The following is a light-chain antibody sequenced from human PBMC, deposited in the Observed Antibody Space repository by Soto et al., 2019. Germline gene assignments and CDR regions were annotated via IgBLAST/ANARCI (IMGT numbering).Light chain of an antibody. CDR2: GAS. Sequence: DIQMTQSPSSVSASIGDTVTITCRASQDISTLLAWYQQKPGKAPRLLIYGASTLESGVPSRFSGRGSGTDFTLTISSLQPEDFATYFCLQDYINPQTFGQGTKVDIK. V-gene: IGKV1D-12*01. CDR1: QDISTL. J-gene: IGKJ1*01. CDR3: LQDYINPQT.